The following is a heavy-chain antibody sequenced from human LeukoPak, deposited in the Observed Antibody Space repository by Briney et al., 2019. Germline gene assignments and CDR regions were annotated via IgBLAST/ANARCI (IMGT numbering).Heavy chain of an antibody. D-gene: IGHD5-18*01. V-gene: IGHV4-31*03. J-gene: IGHJ4*02. CDR2: IYYSGST. CDR1: GGSISSGGYY. Sequence: PSETLSLTCTVSGGSISSGGYYWSWIRQHPGKGLEWIGYIYYSGSTYYNPSLKSRVTISVDTSKNQFSLKLSSVTAADTAVYYCARTAFGTAMAPDYFDYWGQGTLVTVSS. CDR3: ARTAFGTAMAPDYFDY.